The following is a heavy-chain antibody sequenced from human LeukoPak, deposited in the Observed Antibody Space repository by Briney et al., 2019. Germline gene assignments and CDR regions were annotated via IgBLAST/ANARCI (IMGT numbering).Heavy chain of an antibody. CDR3: ARAGYCSSTSCYNPAYNWFDP. CDR2: INHSGST. J-gene: IGHJ5*02. CDR1: GGSFCGYY. V-gene: IGHV4-34*01. Sequence: PSETLSLTCAVYGGSFCGYYWSWIRQPPGKGLEWIGEINHSGSTNYNPSLKSRVTISVDTSKNQFSLKLSSVTAADTAVYYCARAGYCSSTSCYNPAYNWFDPWGQGTLVTVSS. D-gene: IGHD2-2*03.